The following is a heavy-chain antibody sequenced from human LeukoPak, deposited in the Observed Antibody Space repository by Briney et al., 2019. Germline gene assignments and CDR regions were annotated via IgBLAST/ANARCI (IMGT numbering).Heavy chain of an antibody. Sequence: SETLSLTCTVSGGSISSYYWSWIRQPPGKGLEWIGYIYYSGSTNYNPSLKSRVTISVDTSKNQFSLKLSSVTAADTAVYYCARSAASYNWNYNLDAFDIWGQGTMVTVSS. CDR3: ARSAASYNWNYNLDAFDI. D-gene: IGHD1-7*01. CDR2: IYYSGST. V-gene: IGHV4-59*08. J-gene: IGHJ3*02. CDR1: GGSISSYY.